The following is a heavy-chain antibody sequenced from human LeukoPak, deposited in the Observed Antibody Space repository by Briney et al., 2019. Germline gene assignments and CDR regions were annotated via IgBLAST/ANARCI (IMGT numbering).Heavy chain of an antibody. Sequence: VGSLRLSCAASGFTFSSYAMSWVRQAPGKGLEWVSAISGSGGSTYYADSVKGRFTISRDNSKNTLYLQMNSLRAEDTAVYYCTRKGERPPVIAVAAYFDYWGQGTLVTVSS. CDR3: TRKGERPPVIAVAAYFDY. CDR1: GFTFSSYA. CDR2: ISGSGGST. J-gene: IGHJ4*02. D-gene: IGHD6-19*01. V-gene: IGHV3-23*01.